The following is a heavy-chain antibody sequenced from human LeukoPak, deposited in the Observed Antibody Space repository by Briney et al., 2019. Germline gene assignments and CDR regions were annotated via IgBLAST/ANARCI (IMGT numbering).Heavy chain of an antibody. CDR3: AGEVGDGYPDAFDI. CDR1: GGSISSYY. CDR2: IYYSGTT. V-gene: IGHV4-59*12. J-gene: IGHJ3*02. D-gene: IGHD5-24*01. Sequence: SETLSLTCTVSGGSISSYYWSWIRQPPGKGLEWIGYIYYSGTTKYNPSLKSRVTISVDTSKNQFSLKLSSVTAADTAVYYCAGEVGDGYPDAFDIWGQGTMVTVSS.